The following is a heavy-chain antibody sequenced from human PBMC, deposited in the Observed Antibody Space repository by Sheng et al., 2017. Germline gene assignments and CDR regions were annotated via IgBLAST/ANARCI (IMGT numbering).Heavy chain of an antibody. V-gene: IGHV3-33*01. CDR2: IWYDGSNK. CDR3: ARGIYDFWSGYPTRYWGYGMDV. J-gene: IGHJ6*02. Sequence: QVQLVESGGGVVQPGFTFSSYGMHWVRQAPGKGLEWVAVIWYDGSNKYYADSVKGRFTISRDNSKNTLYLQMNSLRAEDTAVYYCARGIYDFWSGYPTRYWGYGMDVWGQGTTVTVSS. CDR1: FTFSSYG. D-gene: IGHD3-3*01.